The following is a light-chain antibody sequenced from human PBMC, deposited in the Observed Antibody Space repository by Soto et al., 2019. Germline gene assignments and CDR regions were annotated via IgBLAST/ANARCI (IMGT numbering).Light chain of an antibody. CDR2: VVAGGIVG. CDR3: GADHGSWSNFVLV. V-gene: IGLV9-49*01. CDR1: SGYSNYK. Sequence: QSVLTQPPSASASLGASVTLNCTLSSGYSNYKVDWYQQRPRKRPRFVLLVVAGGIVGSKGDGIPDRFSVLGSGLNPYLTMKNIHDEDESNYHCGADHGSWSNFVLVFGGGTMLSVL. J-gene: IGLJ2*01.